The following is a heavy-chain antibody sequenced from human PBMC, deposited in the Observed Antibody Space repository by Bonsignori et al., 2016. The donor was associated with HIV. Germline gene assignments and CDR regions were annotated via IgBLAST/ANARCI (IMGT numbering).Heavy chain of an antibody. CDR3: ARVRKVDTAVVFDY. J-gene: IGHJ4*02. V-gene: IGHV3-48*02. D-gene: IGHD5-18*01. CDR2: ISSSSSTI. Sequence: WIRQPPGKGLEWVSYISSSSSTIYYADSVKGRFTISRENAKNSLYLQMNGLRDEDTAVYYCARVRKVDTAVVFDYWGQGTLVTVSS.